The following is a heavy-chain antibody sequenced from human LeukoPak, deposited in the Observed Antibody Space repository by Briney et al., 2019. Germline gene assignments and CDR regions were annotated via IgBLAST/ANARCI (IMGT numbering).Heavy chain of an antibody. CDR1: GASISTVGYY. CDR3: AKYASGTMRDY. V-gene: IGHV4-39*01. Sequence: SETLSLTCAVSGASISTVGYYWGWIRQAPEKGLEWIGKVDYRGITQYDPSLRSRVIISLDTSKNQSSLILSSVTAADTAMYYCAKYASGTMRDYWGQGTLVTVSP. CDR2: VDYRGIT. D-gene: IGHD3-10*01. J-gene: IGHJ4*02.